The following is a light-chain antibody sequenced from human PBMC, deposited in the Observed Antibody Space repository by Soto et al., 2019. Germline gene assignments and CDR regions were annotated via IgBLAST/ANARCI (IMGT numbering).Light chain of an antibody. CDR3: CSYAGSSTFV. V-gene: IGLV2-23*02. CDR1: SSDVGGYNY. J-gene: IGLJ2*01. Sequence: QSVLTQPASVSGSLGQSITISCTGTSSDVGGYNYVSWYQQHPGKAPKLMIYDVSNRPSGVSNRFSGSKSGNTASLTISGLQAEDEADYYCCSYAGSSTFVFGGGTKVTVL. CDR2: DVS.